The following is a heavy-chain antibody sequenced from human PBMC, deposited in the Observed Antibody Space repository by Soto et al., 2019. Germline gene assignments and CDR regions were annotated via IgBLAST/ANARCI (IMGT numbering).Heavy chain of an antibody. J-gene: IGHJ4*02. CDR1: GFTFSSYA. D-gene: IGHD3-3*01. CDR3: AKDRYLYYDFWSGYYQDYFDY. V-gene: IGHV3-23*01. CDR2: ISGSGGST. Sequence: EVQLLESGGGLVQPGGSLRLSCAASGFTFSSYAMSWVRQAPGKGLEWVSAISGSGGSTYYADSVKGRFTISRDNSKNTLYLQMNSLRAEDTAVYYCAKDRYLYYDFWSGYYQDYFDYWGQGTLVTVSS.